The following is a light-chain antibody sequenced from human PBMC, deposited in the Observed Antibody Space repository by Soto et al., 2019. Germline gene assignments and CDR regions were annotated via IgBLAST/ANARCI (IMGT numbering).Light chain of an antibody. Sequence: EIVLTQSPGTLSLSPGERATLSCRASQSVSSSYLAWYQQKPGQAPRLFIYASSIRATGIPDRFSGSGSGTDFTLTISRLEPEDFAVYYCQQYGLSPQTFGRGTKVDIK. CDR3: QQYGLSPQT. J-gene: IGKJ1*01. CDR2: ASS. V-gene: IGKV3-20*01. CDR1: QSVSSSY.